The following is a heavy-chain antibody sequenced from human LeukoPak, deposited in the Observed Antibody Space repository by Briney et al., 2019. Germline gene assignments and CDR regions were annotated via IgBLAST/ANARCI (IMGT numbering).Heavy chain of an antibody. D-gene: IGHD4-17*01. CDR1: GFTVSSHY. Sequence: GRSLRLSCAASGFTVSSHYMSWVRQAPGKGLEWVSVIFSSGSTYYADSVKGRFTISRDTSKNTLYLQMNSLRAEDTAVYYCARHYGDYVQGDYWGQGTLVTVSS. J-gene: IGHJ4*02. CDR2: IFSSGST. V-gene: IGHV3-66*04. CDR3: ARHYGDYVQGDY.